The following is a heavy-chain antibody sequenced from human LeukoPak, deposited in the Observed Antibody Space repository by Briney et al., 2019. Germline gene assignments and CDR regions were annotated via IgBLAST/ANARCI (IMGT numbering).Heavy chain of an antibody. V-gene: IGHV4-59*01. D-gene: IGHD2-15*01. Sequence: SETLSLTCTVSGGSISSYYWSWIRQPPGKGLEWIGYIYYSGSTNYNPSLKSRVTISVDTSKNQFFLKLSSVTAADTAVYYCARAPNCSGGSCYSWFDPWGQGTLVTVSS. CDR2: IYYSGST. CDR3: ARAPNCSGGSCYSWFDP. J-gene: IGHJ5*02. CDR1: GGSISSYY.